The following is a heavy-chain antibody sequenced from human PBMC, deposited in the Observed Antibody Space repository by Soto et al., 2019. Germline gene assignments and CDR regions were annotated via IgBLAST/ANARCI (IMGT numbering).Heavy chain of an antibody. J-gene: IGHJ3*02. CDR2: LYYTGST. CDR1: GGSITSDGFY. CDR3: ASGPFHI. Sequence: QVQLQESGPGLLKPSQTLSLTCTVSGGSITSDGFYWAWIRQRPGKGLEWIAYLYYTGSTVYNSSLKRRLTISLDKSANRFSLKRTSVTAADTAIYFCASGPFHIWGQGTMVVVSS. V-gene: IGHV4-31*03.